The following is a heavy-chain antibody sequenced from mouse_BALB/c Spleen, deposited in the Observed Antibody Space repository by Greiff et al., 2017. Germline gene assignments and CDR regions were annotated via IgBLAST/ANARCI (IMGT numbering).Heavy chain of an antibody. V-gene: IGHV2-9*02. J-gene: IGHJ3*01. CDR2: IWAGGST. CDR3: ARDRGYYGSREVAWFAY. D-gene: IGHD1-1*01. CDR1: GFSLTSYG. Sequence: VKVEESGPGLVAPSQSLSITCTVSGFSLTSYGVHWVRQPPGKGLEWLGVIWAGGSTNYNSALMSRLSISKDNSKSQVFLKMNSLQTDDTAMYYCARDRGYYGSREVAWFAYWGQGTLVTVSA.